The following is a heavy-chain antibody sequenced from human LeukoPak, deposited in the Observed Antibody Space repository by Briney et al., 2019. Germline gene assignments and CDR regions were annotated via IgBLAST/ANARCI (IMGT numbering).Heavy chain of an antibody. CDR1: GFTFTSYY. V-gene: IGHV1-46*01. Sequence: ASVKVSCKASGFTFTSYYIHWVRQAPGQGLEWMGIINPSGGSTSYAQKFQGRVTMTRDMSTSTVYMELSSLRSEDTAVYYCAREAYYYDTSGPLAVDYWGQGTLVTVSS. CDR3: AREAYYYDTSGPLAVDY. J-gene: IGHJ4*02. CDR2: INPSGGST. D-gene: IGHD3-22*01.